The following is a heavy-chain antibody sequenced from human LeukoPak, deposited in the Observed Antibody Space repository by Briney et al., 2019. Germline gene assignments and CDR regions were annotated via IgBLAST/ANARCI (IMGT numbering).Heavy chain of an antibody. CDR2: IYNSGRT. Sequence: PSETLSLTCTVFGGSISSSRNYWGWVRQPPGRGLEWIGSIYNSGRTYYNPSLQSRLSISVDTSKTQFSLKLSSVTVADTAVYYCARHEEEDGYNAKTVDYWGQGTLVTVSS. V-gene: IGHV4-39*01. CDR1: GGSISSSRNY. CDR3: ARHEEEDGYNAKTVDY. J-gene: IGHJ4*02. D-gene: IGHD5-24*01.